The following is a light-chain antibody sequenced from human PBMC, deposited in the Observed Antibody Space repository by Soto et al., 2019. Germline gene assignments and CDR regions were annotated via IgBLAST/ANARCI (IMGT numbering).Light chain of an antibody. J-gene: IGLJ1*01. CDR3: QSYDSSLSGYV. V-gene: IGLV1-40*01. CDR2: GNS. Sequence: QSVLTQPPSVSGAPGQRVTISCTGSSSNIGAGYDVHWYQQLPGTAPKLLLYGNSNRPSGVPDRFSGSKSGTSASLAITGLQAEEEADYYCQSYDSSLSGYVFGTGTKVTVL. CDR1: SSNIGAGYD.